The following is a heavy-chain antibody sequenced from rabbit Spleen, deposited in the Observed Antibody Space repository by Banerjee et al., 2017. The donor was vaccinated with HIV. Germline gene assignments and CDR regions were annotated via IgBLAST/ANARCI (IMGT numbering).Heavy chain of an antibody. CDR1: GFSFSYGYV. J-gene: IGHJ6*01. CDR2: INSFSGGT. V-gene: IGHV1S45*01. D-gene: IGHD8-1*01. CDR3: ARDTGSSFSSYGMDL. Sequence: QEQLVESGGGLVKPEGSLTLTCTASGFSFSYGYVMCWVRQAPGKGLEWIGCINSFSGGTVYATWAKGRFTISKASWTTVTLQMTSLTVADTATYFCARDTGSSFSSYGMDLWGPGTLVTVS.